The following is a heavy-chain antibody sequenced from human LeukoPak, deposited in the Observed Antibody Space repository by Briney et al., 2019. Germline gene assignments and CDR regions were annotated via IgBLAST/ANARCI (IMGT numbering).Heavy chain of an antibody. D-gene: IGHD6-13*01. CDR3: ARGRGSSWYNYYYYMDV. J-gene: IGHJ6*03. Sequence: PGGSLRLSCAASGFTFDDYGMSWVRQAPGKRLEWVSGINWNGGSTGYADSVKGRFTISRDNAKNSLYLQMNSLRAEDTALYYCARGRGSSWYNYYYYMDVWGKGTTVTVS. V-gene: IGHV3-20*04. CDR2: INWNGGST. CDR1: GFTFDDYG.